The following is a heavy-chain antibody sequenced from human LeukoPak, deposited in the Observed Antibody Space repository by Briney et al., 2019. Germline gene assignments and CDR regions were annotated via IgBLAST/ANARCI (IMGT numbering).Heavy chain of an antibody. V-gene: IGHV4-59*01. Sequence: SETLSLTCTVSGGSISTYFWSWIRQPPGKGLEWIGYIYYSGSTSYNPSLKSRVTISVDTSKNQFSLKLSPVTAADTAVYYCARSSEGRYYYDSSGYSYYYYYMDVWGKGTTVTISS. D-gene: IGHD3-22*01. CDR1: GGSISTYF. CDR3: ARSSEGRYYYDSSGYSYYYYYMDV. CDR2: IYYSGST. J-gene: IGHJ6*03.